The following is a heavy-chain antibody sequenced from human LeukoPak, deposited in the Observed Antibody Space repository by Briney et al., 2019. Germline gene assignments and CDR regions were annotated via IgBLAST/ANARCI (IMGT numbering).Heavy chain of an antibody. V-gene: IGHV3-30*02. D-gene: IGHD6-6*01. Sequence: GFLRLSCAASGFTFSSYGMHWVRQAPGKGLEWVAFIRYDGSNKYYADSVKGRFTISRDNSKNTLYLQMNSLRAEDTAVYYCAKKYSSSPSGAFDVWGQGTMVTVSS. CDR3: AKKYSSSPSGAFDV. J-gene: IGHJ3*01. CDR2: IRYDGSNK. CDR1: GFTFSSYG.